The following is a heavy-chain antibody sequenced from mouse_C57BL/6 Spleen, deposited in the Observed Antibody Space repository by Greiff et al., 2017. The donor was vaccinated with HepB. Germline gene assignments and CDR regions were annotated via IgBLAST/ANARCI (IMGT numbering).Heavy chain of an antibody. V-gene: IGHV1-26*01. CDR1: GYTFTDYY. J-gene: IGHJ2*01. D-gene: IGHD1-1*01. CDR2: INPNNGGT. Sequence: EVQLQQSGPELVKPGASVKISCKASGYTFTDYYMNWVKQSHGKSLEWIGDINPNNGGTSYNQKFKGKATLTVDKSSSTAYMELRSLTSEDSAVYYCASCGDHYLYYFDYWGQRTPLSVSS. CDR3: ASCGDHYLYYFDY.